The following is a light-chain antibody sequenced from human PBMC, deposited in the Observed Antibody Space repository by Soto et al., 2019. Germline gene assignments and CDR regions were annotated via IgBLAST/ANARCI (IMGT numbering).Light chain of an antibody. CDR2: GSS. J-gene: IGKJ2*01. V-gene: IGKV3-20*01. Sequence: EVVLTQSPGTLSLSPGERATLSCRASQSVSNNYFAWYQQKPGQAPRLLIFGSSDRATGIPDRFIGSGSGTDFTLTISRLEPEYLAVYYCQQYGTSPPYTFGRGTKLEIK. CDR3: QQYGTSPPYT. CDR1: QSVSNNY.